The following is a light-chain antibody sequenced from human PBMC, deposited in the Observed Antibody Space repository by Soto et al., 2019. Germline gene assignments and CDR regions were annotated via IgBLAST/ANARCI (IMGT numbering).Light chain of an antibody. Sequence: EIVLTQSPGTLSLSPGERATISSRASQSVSSNYLAWYQQKPGQAPRPLIYGASSRATGIPDRFSGSGAGTDLTLTISRLESEDFAVYYCQQYGRSPWTFGQGTKVEIK. CDR2: GAS. CDR3: QQYGRSPWT. J-gene: IGKJ1*01. V-gene: IGKV3-20*01. CDR1: QSVSSNY.